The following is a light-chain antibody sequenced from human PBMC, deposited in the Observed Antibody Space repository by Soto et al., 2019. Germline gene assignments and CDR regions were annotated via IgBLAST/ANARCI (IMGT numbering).Light chain of an antibody. CDR1: QSVSGN. CDR3: QQYNNWPPT. Sequence: EIVMTQSPATLSVSPGERATLSCRASQSVSGNLAWYQQKPGQAPRLLIYGASTRATGIPARFSGSGSGTDSTLTISSLQSEDFAVYYCQQYNNWPPTFGQGTRLEIK. CDR2: GAS. J-gene: IGKJ5*01. V-gene: IGKV3-15*01.